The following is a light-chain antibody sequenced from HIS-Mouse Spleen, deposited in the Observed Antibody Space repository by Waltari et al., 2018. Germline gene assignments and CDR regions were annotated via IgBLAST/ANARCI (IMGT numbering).Light chain of an antibody. Sequence: ESVLTQSPGTLSLSPGERAPLPCRASQSVSSSYLAWYQQKPGQAPRLLIYGASSRATGIPDRFSGSGSGTDFTLTISRLEPEDFAVYYCQQYGSSFTFGPGTKVDIK. CDR3: QQYGSSFT. V-gene: IGKV3-20*01. J-gene: IGKJ3*01. CDR1: QSVSSSY. CDR2: GAS.